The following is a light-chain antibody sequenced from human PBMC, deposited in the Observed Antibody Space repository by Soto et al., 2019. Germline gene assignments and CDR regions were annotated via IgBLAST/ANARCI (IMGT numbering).Light chain of an antibody. CDR1: QSVSSY. V-gene: IGKV3-11*01. CDR2: DAS. CDR3: QQRANWPHT. J-gene: IGKJ2*01. Sequence: EIVSTQSPATLSLSPGERATLSCRASQSVSSYLAWYQQKPGQAPRLLIYDASKRATGIPARFSGSGSGPDFTLTISSLEPEDSAVYYCQQRANWPHTFGQGTKLEIK.